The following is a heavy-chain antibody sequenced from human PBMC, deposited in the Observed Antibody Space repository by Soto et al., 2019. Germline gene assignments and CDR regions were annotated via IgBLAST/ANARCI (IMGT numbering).Heavy chain of an antibody. Sequence: GGSLRLSCAASGFTFSSYSMNWVRQAPGKGLEWVSSISSSSYIYYADSVKGRFTISRDNAKNSLYLQMNSLTAEDTALYYCATLVVRGISTGWPHWGQGTLVTVSS. CDR1: GFTFSSYS. CDR2: ISSSSYI. D-gene: IGHD6-19*01. J-gene: IGHJ4*02. CDR3: ATLVVRGISTGWPH. V-gene: IGHV3-21*01.